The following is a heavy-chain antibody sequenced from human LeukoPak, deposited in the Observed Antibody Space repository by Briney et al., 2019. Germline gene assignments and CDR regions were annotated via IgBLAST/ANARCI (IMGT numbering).Heavy chain of an antibody. CDR1: GYTFTSYG. Sequence: VASVKVSCKASGYTFTSYGISWVRQAPGQGLEWMGWTSTYNDETAYARKFQDRLTMTTDTSTSTAYLELRSLRADDTAVYYCAREGRTYGMDVWGQGTTVTVSS. J-gene: IGHJ6*02. CDR3: AREGRTYGMDV. CDR2: TSTYNDET. V-gene: IGHV1-18*04.